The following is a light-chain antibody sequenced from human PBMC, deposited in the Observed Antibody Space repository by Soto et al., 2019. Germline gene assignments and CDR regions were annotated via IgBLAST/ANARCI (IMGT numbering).Light chain of an antibody. V-gene: IGLV2-14*01. CDR3: SSYTSSSANV. CDR2: EVI. J-gene: IGLJ1*01. CDR1: SSDVGGDNY. Sequence: QSALTQPASVSGSPGQSITISCTGTSSDVGGDNYVSWYQQHPGKAPKLMIYEVINRPSGVSNRFSGSKSGNTASLTISGLQAEDEADYYCSSYTSSSANVFGTGTKLTVL.